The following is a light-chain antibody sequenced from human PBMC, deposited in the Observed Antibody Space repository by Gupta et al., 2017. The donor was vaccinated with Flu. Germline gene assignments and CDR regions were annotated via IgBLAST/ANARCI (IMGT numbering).Light chain of an antibody. J-gene: IGKJ5*01. V-gene: IGKV3-20*01. CDR1: QSVSSSY. CDR3: QQEGSSPLT. CDR2: GAS. Sequence: EIVLTQSPGTLSLSPGERATLSCRASQSVSSSYLAWYQQKPGQAPRLLIYGASSRATGIPDRFSGSGSGTEFTLTISRREPEDFAVYYCQQEGSSPLTFGQGTRLEIK.